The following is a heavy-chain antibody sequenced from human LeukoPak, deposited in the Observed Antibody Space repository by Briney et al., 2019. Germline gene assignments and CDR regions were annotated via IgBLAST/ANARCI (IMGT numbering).Heavy chain of an antibody. CDR1: GGSISSYY. D-gene: IGHD3-22*01. V-gene: IGHV4-4*07. Sequence: SETLSLTCTVSGGSISSYYWSWIRQPAGKGLEWIGRIYTSGSTKYNPSLKSRVTISVDKSKNQFSLKLSSVTAADTAVYYCARDNQYYYDSSGYETYYYYMDVWGKGTTVTVSS. J-gene: IGHJ6*03. CDR3: ARDNQYYYDSSGYETYYYYMDV. CDR2: IYTSGST.